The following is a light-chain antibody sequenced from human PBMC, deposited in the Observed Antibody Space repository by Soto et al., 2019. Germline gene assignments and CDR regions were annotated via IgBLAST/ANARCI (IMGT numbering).Light chain of an antibody. CDR3: FSYAGSYTYV. Sequence: QSVLTQPRAVSGTPGQSGTISCTGTNRDVGYYHSVSWYQQNPTTAPKLIIYDVNKLPTGVPDRFSGSKSGNKASLTISGLQAEDEADYYCFSYAGSYTYVFGTGTKVTV. CDR1: NRDVGYYHS. J-gene: IGLJ1*01. CDR2: DVN. V-gene: IGLV2-11*01.